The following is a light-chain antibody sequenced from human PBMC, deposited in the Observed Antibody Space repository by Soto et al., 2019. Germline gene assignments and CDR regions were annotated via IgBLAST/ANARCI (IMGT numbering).Light chain of an antibody. Sequence: EIVLMQSPGTLSLSPGEGATLSCRASQSVNNNYLAWYQQRPGQAPTVLIFDTSSRATGVPDRFSGSGSGTDFTLSISRVEPDDFAVYYCQQYGSSQFTFGPGTKVNIK. CDR1: QSVNNNY. CDR2: DTS. CDR3: QQYGSSQFT. J-gene: IGKJ3*01. V-gene: IGKV3-20*01.